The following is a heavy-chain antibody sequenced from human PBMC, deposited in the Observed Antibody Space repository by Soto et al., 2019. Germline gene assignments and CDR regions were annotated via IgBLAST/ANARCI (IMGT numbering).Heavy chain of an antibody. CDR3: AKYCTSSSCSIRYGLDV. Sequence: PLRVSWTASELTFISYSRTWVLKNPIELLEFFSVISASGGSTYYADSVKGRFTISRDNSKNTLYLQMNSLRAEDTAVYYCAKYCTSSSCSIRYGLDVWGPGTTVTVSS. D-gene: IGHD2-2*01. V-gene: IGHV3-23*01. CDR2: ISASGGST. J-gene: IGHJ6*02. CDR1: ELTFISYS.